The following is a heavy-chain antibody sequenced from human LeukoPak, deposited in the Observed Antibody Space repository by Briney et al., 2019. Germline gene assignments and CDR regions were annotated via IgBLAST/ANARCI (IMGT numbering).Heavy chain of an antibody. CDR3: ARPSLWFGELSTFDF. CDR2: INAGNGDT. Sequence: VASVKVSCKASGYTFTSYAMHWVRQAPGQRPEWMGWINAGNGDTKYSQKFQGRVTITRDTSASTAYMELSGLRSEDTAVYYCARPSLWFGELSTFDFWGQGTLVAVSS. CDR1: GYTFTSYA. D-gene: IGHD3-10*01. V-gene: IGHV1-3*01. J-gene: IGHJ4*02.